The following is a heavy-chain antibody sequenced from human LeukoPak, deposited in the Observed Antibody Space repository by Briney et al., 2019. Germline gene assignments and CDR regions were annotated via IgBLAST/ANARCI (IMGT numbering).Heavy chain of an antibody. V-gene: IGHV3-48*04. CDR1: GFTFSSYS. Sequence: GGSLRLSRAASGFTFSSYSMNWVRQAPGKGLEWVSYISSSSSSIIYYADSVKGRFTISRDNAKNSLYLQMNSLRAEDTAVYYCARDFAVAGPSEPWYFDLWGRGTLVTVSS. CDR3: ARDFAVAGPSEPWYFDL. D-gene: IGHD6-19*01. J-gene: IGHJ2*01. CDR2: ISSSSSSII.